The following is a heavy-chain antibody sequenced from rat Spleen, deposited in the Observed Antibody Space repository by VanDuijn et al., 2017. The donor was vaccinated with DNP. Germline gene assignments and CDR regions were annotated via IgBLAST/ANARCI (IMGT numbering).Heavy chain of an antibody. D-gene: IGHD1-11*01. CDR3: ARRAYQGPVDY. Sequence: EIQLQESGPGLVKPSQSLSLTCSVTGYTITSGYDWTWIRKFPGNKMEWMGYINYSGITVYNPSLKSRISITGDTSKNQFFLQLNSVTTEDTATYYCARRAYQGPVDYWGQGVMVTVSS. J-gene: IGHJ2*01. V-gene: IGHV3-4*01. CDR2: INYSGIT. CDR1: GYTITSGY.